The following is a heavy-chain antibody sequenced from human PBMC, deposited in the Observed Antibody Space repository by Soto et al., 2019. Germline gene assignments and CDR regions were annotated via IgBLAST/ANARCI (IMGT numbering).Heavy chain of an antibody. Sequence: GASVKVSCKASGYTFTGYYMHWVRQAPGQGLEWMGWINPNSGGTNYAQKFQGWVTMTRDTSISTAYMELSRLRSDDTAVYYCARGNYELGAPSYGMDVWGQGTTVTVSS. V-gene: IGHV1-2*04. CDR1: GYTFTGYY. D-gene: IGHD1-7*01. CDR3: ARGNYELGAPSYGMDV. CDR2: INPNSGGT. J-gene: IGHJ6*02.